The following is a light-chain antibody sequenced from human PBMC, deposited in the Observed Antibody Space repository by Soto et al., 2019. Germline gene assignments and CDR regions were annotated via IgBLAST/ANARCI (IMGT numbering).Light chain of an antibody. V-gene: IGKV3-11*01. CDR2: DAS. J-gene: IGKJ1*01. CDR3: QQRSNWPWT. CDR1: QSVSSY. Sequence: EIVLTQSPATLSLSPGERATLSCRASQSVSSYLAWYQQKPGQAPRLLIYDASNRATGIPARFSGSGSGTDFTLTISNLEPEDFAVYYCQQRSNWPWTVGQGTKVEIK.